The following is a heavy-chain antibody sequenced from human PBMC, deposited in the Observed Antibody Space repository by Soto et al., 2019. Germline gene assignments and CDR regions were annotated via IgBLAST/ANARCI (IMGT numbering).Heavy chain of an antibody. CDR1: GFTFSNAW. D-gene: IGHD3-9*01. J-gene: IGHJ6*02. Sequence: GGSLRLSCAASGFTFSNAWMSWVRQAPGKGLEWVGRIKSKTDGGTTDYAAPVNGRFTISRDDSKNTLYLQMNSLKTDDTGVYYGTLYYDILSDAHGMDVWGQGTRGSVAS. V-gene: IGHV3-15*01. CDR2: IKSKTDGGTT. CDR3: TLYYDILSDAHGMDV.